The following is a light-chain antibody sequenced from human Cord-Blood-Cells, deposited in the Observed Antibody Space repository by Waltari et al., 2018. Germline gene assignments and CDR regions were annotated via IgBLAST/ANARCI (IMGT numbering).Light chain of an antibody. J-gene: IGKJ3*01. CDR1: QSVSSY. V-gene: IGKV3-11*01. CDR2: DAS. Sequence: EIVLTQSPATLSLSPGERATLSCRASQSVSSYLAWYQQKPGQAPRLLIYDASNRATGIQARFSGSGSATDFPLTISSLEPEDFAVYYCQQRSNWPTFGPGTKVDIK. CDR3: QQRSNWPT.